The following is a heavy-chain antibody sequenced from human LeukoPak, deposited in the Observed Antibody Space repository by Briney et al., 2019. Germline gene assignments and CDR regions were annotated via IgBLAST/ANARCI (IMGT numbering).Heavy chain of an antibody. Sequence: GGSLRLSCAASGFTFSSYAMSWVRQAPGKGLEWVSSISSSSSYIYYADSLKGRFTISRDNAKNSLYLQMNSLRAEDTAVYYCARDRIVGATSAFDIWGRGTMVTVSS. CDR1: GFTFSSYA. CDR2: ISSSSSYI. CDR3: ARDRIVGATSAFDI. V-gene: IGHV3-21*01. D-gene: IGHD1-26*01. J-gene: IGHJ3*02.